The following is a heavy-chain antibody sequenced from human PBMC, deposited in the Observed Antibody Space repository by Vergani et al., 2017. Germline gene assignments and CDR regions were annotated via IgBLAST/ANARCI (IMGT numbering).Heavy chain of an antibody. Sequence: QVQLQQWGAGLLKPSETLSLTCAVYGGSFSGYYWSWIRQPPGKGLEWIGEINHSGSTNYNPSLKSRVTISVDTSKNQFSLKLSSVTAADTAVYYCAREDTTVGGWYFDLWGRGTLVTVSS. D-gene: IGHD4-23*01. V-gene: IGHV4-34*01. J-gene: IGHJ2*01. CDR2: INHSGST. CDR1: GGSFSGYY. CDR3: AREDTTVGGWYFDL.